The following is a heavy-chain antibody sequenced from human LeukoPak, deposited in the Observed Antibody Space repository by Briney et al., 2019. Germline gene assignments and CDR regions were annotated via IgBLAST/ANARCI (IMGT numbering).Heavy chain of an antibody. D-gene: IGHD2-8*01. Sequence: GASVKVSCKVSGYTLTELSMHWVRQAPGKGLEWMGGFDPEDGETIYAQKFQGRVTMTEDTSTDTAYMELSSLRSDDTAVYYCARDRRSAYCTNGVCYADYWGQGTLVTVSS. CDR3: ARDRRSAYCTNGVCYADY. J-gene: IGHJ4*02. CDR1: GYTLTELS. V-gene: IGHV1-24*01. CDR2: FDPEDGET.